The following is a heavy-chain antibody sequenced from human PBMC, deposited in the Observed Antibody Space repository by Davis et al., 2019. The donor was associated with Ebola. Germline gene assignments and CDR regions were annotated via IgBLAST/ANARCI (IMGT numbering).Heavy chain of an antibody. CDR1: GSTFSSYA. CDR2: IIPIFGTA. V-gene: IGHV1-69*06. CDR3: ARDRCSGGSCYLGGTPPDY. Sequence: AASVKVSCKASGSTFSSYAISWVRQAPGQGLEWMGGIIPIFGTANYAQKFQGRATITADKSTSTAYMELSSLRSEDTAVYYCARDRCSGGSCYLGGTPPDYWGQGTLVTVSS. J-gene: IGHJ4*02. D-gene: IGHD2-15*01.